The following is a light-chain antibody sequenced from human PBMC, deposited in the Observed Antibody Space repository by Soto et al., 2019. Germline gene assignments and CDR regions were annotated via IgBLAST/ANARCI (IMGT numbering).Light chain of an antibody. CDR2: LAS. CDR1: QAVNTR. J-gene: IGKJ4*01. Sequence: EIVLTQSPATLSSFPGDRVTLSCRASQAVNTRLAWYQHKPGQAPRLLIYLASNRAAGVPARFSGSGSGTDFTLTISDVEPEDFAVYYCQQYGASPLTFGGGTRLEIK. V-gene: IGKV3D-11*03. CDR3: QQYGASPLT.